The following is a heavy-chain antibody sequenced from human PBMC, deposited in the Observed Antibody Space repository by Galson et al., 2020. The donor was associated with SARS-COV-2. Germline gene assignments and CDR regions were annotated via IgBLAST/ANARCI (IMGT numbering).Heavy chain of an antibody. CDR1: GFTFSSYS. V-gene: IGHV3-21*06. CDR3: ARDVSWAMFAMDV. Sequence: GGSLRLSCAVSGFTFSSYSMNWVRQAPGRGLEWVSAISSGSDYIYEADSVKGRFTISSDNGKNSLYLQMNSLRAEDTAVYYCARDVSWAMFAMDVWGQGTTVTVSS. J-gene: IGHJ6*02. CDR2: ISSGSDYI. D-gene: IGHD3-10*02.